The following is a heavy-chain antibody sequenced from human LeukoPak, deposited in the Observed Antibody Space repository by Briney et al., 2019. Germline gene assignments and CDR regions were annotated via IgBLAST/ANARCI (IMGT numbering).Heavy chain of an antibody. Sequence: GGSLRLSCAASGFTFSSYAMSWVRQAPGKGLEWVSAISGSGGSTYYADSVKGRFTISRDNSKNTLYLQMNSLRAEDTAVYYCAKDPCEGGDCYSPGYFDYWGQGTLVTVSS. CDR2: ISGSGGST. V-gene: IGHV3-23*01. CDR1: GFTFSSYA. CDR3: AKDPCEGGDCYSPGYFDY. D-gene: IGHD2-21*02. J-gene: IGHJ4*02.